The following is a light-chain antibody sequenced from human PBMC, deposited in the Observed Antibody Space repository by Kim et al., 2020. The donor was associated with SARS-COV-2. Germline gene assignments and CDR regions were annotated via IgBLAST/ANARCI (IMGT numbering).Light chain of an antibody. J-gene: IGKJ1*01. CDR2: AAS. V-gene: IGKV1-27*01. Sequence: DIQMTQSPSSLSASVGDRVNITCRASQGIGNYLAWYQQKPGKLPELLIYAASALQSGVPFRFSGSGSGTDFTLTINSLQPEDVATYFCQKYNSAPWTFDQGTKVDIK. CDR1: QGIGNY. CDR3: QKYNSAPWT.